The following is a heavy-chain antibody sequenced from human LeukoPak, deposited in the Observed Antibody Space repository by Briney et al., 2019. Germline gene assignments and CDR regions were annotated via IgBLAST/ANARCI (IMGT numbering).Heavy chain of an antibody. CDR1: GGTFSSYA. J-gene: IGHJ4*02. CDR2: LIPIFGTA. D-gene: IGHD1-14*01. Sequence: GSSVKVSCKASGGTFSSYAISWARQAPGQGLEWMGGLIPIFGTANYAQKFQGRVTITADESTSTAYMELSSLRSEDTAVYYCARHGTYTTFFDYWGQGTLVTVSS. CDR3: ARHGTYTTFFDY. V-gene: IGHV1-69*01.